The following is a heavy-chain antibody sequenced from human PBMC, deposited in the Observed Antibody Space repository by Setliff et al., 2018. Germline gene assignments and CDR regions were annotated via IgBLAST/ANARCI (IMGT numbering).Heavy chain of an antibody. J-gene: IGHJ5*02. CDR1: GGSTNNYH. CDR2: IHPSGST. V-gene: IGHV4-4*07. Sequence: SETLSLTCTVSGGSTNNYHWTWIRQPAGKGLEWIGRIHPSGSTNYNPSLKSRVTISVDTSKNQFSLKVSSVTAADTAVYYCARTTGSTHNWLDPWGPGTLVTVSS. CDR3: ARTTGSTHNWLDP. D-gene: IGHD1-1*01.